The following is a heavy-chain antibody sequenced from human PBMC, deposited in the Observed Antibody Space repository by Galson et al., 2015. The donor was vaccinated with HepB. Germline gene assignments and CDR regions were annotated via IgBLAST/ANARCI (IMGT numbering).Heavy chain of an antibody. Sequence: SLRLSCAASGFAFSSYTMHWVRQAPDKGLEWVAVISYDGSNKYYADSVKGRFTISRDNSKSTLFLQMNSLRAEDTALYYCARGRITYYDSSGHQFYYDYGMDVWGQGTTVTVSS. CDR2: ISYDGSNK. CDR1: GFAFSSYT. V-gene: IGHV3-30-3*01. D-gene: IGHD3-22*01. J-gene: IGHJ6*02. CDR3: ARGRITYYDSSGHQFYYDYGMDV.